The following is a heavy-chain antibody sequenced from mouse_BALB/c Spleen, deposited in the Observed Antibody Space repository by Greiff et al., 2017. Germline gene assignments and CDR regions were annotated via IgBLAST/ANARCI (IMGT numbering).Heavy chain of an antibody. CDR3: ARPLWSYAMDY. Sequence: EVQGVESGGGLVKPGGSLKLSCAASGFTFSSYAMSWVRQTPEKRLEWVASISSGGSTYYPDSVKGRFTISRDNARNILYLQMSSLRSEDTAMYYCARPLWSYAMDYWGQGTSVTVSS. V-gene: IGHV5-6-5*01. J-gene: IGHJ4*01. D-gene: IGHD1-1*02. CDR1: GFTFSSYA. CDR2: ISSGGST.